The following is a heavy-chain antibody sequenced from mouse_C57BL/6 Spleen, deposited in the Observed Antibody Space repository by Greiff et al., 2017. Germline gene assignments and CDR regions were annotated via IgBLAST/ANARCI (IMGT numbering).Heavy chain of an antibody. V-gene: IGHV1-82*01. J-gene: IGHJ2*01. CDR3: ARSENYLYFDY. D-gene: IGHD5-5*01. CDR1: GYAFSSSW. Sequence: QVQLKQSGPELVKPGASVKISCKASGYAFSSSWMNWVKQRPGKGLEWIGRIYPGGGDTNYNGKFKGKATLTADKSSSTAYMQLSSLTSEDSAVYFCARSENYLYFDYWGQGTTRTVSS. CDR2: IYPGGGDT.